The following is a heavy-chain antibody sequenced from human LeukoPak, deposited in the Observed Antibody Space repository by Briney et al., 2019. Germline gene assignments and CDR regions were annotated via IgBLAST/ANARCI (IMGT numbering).Heavy chain of an antibody. CDR2: ISAYNGNT. D-gene: IGHD6-13*01. Sequence: ASVKVSCKASGYTFTSYGISWVRQAPGQGLEWMGWISAYNGNTNYAQKLQGRVTMTTDTSTSTAYMELRSLRSDDTAVYYCARDLKVESSSWPKIGGYWGQGTLVTVSS. CDR1: GYTFTSYG. CDR3: ARDLKVESSSWPKIGGY. V-gene: IGHV1-18*01. J-gene: IGHJ4*02.